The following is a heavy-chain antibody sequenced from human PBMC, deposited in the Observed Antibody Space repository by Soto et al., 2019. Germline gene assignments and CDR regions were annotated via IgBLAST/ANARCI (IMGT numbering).Heavy chain of an antibody. CDR1: GGSISSYS. CDR2: IYYSGST. J-gene: IGHJ3*02. D-gene: IGHD3-3*01. Sequence: SETLSLTCTVSGGSISSYSWSWIRQPPGKGLEWIGYIYYSGSTNYNPSLKSRVTISVDTSKNQFSLKLSSVTAADTAVYYCARGGYDFWSGVSHDAFDIWGQGTMVT. V-gene: IGHV4-59*01. CDR3: ARGGYDFWSGVSHDAFDI.